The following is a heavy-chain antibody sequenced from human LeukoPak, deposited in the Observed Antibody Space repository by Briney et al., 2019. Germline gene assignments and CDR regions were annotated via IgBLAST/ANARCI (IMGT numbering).Heavy chain of an antibody. CDR3: ARDGSLPDY. CDR1: GFIFSSHW. J-gene: IGHJ4*02. V-gene: IGHV3-74*01. D-gene: IGHD2-15*01. Sequence: GGSLRPSCAASGFIFSSHWMHWVRQAPGKGLVWVSRIHGDGSNTIYADSVKGRFTISRDNAKNTLYLQMNSLRVEDTAVYYCARDGSLPDYWGQGTLVTVSS. CDR2: IHGDGSNT.